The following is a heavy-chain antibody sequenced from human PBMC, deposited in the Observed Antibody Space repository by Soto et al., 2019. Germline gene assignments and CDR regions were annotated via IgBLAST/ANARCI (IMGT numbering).Heavy chain of an antibody. D-gene: IGHD3-22*01. CDR2: IIPICGTA. V-gene: IGHV1-69*12. CDR1: GGTFSSYA. CDR3: ARDRGPSSGYYPDWFDP. Sequence: QVQLVQSGAEVKKPGSSVKVSCKASGGTFSSYAITWVRQAPGQGLEWMGGIIPICGTANYAQKFQGRVTITADESTSTAYMELSSLRSEDTAVYYCARDRGPSSGYYPDWFDPWGQGTLVTVSS. J-gene: IGHJ5*02.